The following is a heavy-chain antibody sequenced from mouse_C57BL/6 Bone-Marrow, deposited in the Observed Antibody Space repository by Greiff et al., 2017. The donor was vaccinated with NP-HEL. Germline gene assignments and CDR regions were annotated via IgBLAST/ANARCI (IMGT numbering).Heavy chain of an antibody. CDR1: GYTFTDYE. D-gene: IGHD1-1*02. CDR2: IDPETGGT. J-gene: IGHJ3*01. V-gene: IGHV1-15*01. Sequence: QVQLQQSGAELVRPGASVTLSCKASGYTFTDYEMHWVKQTPVHGLEWIGAIDPETGGTAYNQKFKGKAILTADKSSSTAYMELRSLTSEDSAVYYCTRGYYPWFAYWGQGTLVTVSA. CDR3: TRGYYPWFAY.